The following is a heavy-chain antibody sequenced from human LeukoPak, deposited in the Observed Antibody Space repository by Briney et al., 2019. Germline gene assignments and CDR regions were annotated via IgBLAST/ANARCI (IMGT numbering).Heavy chain of an antibody. CDR3: VRDAS. V-gene: IGHV3-66*01. Sequence: PGGSLRLSCAVSGVTVSSNHMSWVRQAPGKGLEWVSAIYGGGGTYYADSVKGRFTLSRDISKNTLYLQMNSLRAEDTAVYYCVRDASWGQGTLVTVSS. CDR1: GVTVSSNH. J-gene: IGHJ4*02. CDR2: IYGGGGT.